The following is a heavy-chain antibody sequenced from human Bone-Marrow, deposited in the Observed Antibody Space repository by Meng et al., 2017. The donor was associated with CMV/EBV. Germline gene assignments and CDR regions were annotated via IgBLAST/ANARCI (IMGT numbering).Heavy chain of an antibody. V-gene: IGHV3-74*01. CDR2: INSDGSST. D-gene: IGHD3-3*01. CDR1: GFTISSYW. J-gene: IGHJ6*02. CDR3: ARDEGDITIFGVVIISSGMDV. Sequence: GGPLRLSCAASGFTISSYWMHWVRQAPGKGLVWVSRINSDGSSTSYADSVKGRFTISRDNAKNTLYLQMNSLRAEDTAVYYCARDEGDITIFGVVIISSGMDVWGQGTTVTVSS.